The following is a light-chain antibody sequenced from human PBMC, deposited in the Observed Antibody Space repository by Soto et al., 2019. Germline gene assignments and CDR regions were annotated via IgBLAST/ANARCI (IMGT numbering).Light chain of an antibody. V-gene: IGKV3-15*01. J-gene: IGKJ4*01. CDR2: DAS. Sequence: EIVMTQSPATLSVSPGERATLSCWASQSVTSDLAWYQQKPGQSPRLLIYDASTRATGILARLSGSGSGTKFTLPISYLESEDFAVYYCQQYYKWPFTFGGGTKVEIK. CDR3: QQYYKWPFT. CDR1: QSVTSD.